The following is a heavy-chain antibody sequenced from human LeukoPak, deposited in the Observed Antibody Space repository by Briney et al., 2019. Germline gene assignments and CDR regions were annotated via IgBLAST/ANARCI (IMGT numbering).Heavy chain of an antibody. V-gene: IGHV2-70*04. CDR2: IDWDDDK. CDR3: ARDYYDSSGYYFDY. J-gene: IGHJ4*02. CDR1: GFSLSTSGMR. D-gene: IGHD3-22*01. Sequence: SGPTLVNPTQTLTLTCTFSGFSLSTSGMRVSWIRQPPGMALEWLARIDWDDDKFYSTSLKTRLTISKDTSKNQVVLTMTNMDPVDTATYYCARDYYDSSGYYFDYWGQGTLVTVFS.